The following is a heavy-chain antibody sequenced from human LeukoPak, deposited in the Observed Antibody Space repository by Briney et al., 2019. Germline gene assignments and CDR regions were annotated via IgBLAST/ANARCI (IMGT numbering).Heavy chain of an antibody. CDR3: ARGAPDYYDSSGLDY. D-gene: IGHD3-22*01. CDR2: IYYSGST. Sequence: SETLSLTCTASGGSISSYYWGWIRQPPGKGLEWIGSIYYSGSTYYNPSLKSRVTISVDTSKNQFSLKLSSVTAADTAVYYCARGAPDYYDSSGLDYWGQGTLVTVSS. CDR1: GGSISSYY. V-gene: IGHV4-39*01. J-gene: IGHJ4*02.